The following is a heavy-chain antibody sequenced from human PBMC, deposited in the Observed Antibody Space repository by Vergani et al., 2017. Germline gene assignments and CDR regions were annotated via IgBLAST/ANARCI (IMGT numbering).Heavy chain of an antibody. Sequence: EVQLVESGGGLVKPGGSLRLSCAASGFTFSSYSMNWVRQAPGKGLEWVSVIYSGGSTYYADSVKGRFTISRDNSKNTLYLQMNSLRAEDTAVYYCARTRGDGDYGYYYYGMDVWGQGTTVTVSS. CDR2: IYSGGST. CDR1: GFTFSSYS. V-gene: IGHV3-66*01. CDR3: ARTRGDGDYGYYYYGMDV. J-gene: IGHJ6*02. D-gene: IGHD4-17*01.